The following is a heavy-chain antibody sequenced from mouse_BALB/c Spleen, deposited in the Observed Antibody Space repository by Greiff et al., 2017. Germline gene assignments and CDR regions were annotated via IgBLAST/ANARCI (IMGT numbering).Heavy chain of an antibody. J-gene: IGHJ4*01. D-gene: IGHD2-14*01. CDR2: IRLKSDNYAT. CDR1: GFTFSSYW. CDR3: TGRYDNYAMDY. V-gene: IGHV6-6*02. Sequence: EVKVEESGGGLVQPGGSMKLSCVASGFTFSSYWMSWVRQSPEKGLEWVAEIRLKSDNYATHYAESVKGKFTISRDDSKSRLYLQMNSLRAEDTGIYYCTGRYDNYAMDYWGQGTSVTVSS.